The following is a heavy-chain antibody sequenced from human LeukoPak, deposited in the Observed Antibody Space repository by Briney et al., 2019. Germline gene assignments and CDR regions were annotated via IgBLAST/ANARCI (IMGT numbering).Heavy chain of an antibody. CDR3: AANSLYQGKAHDY. J-gene: IGHJ4*02. CDR1: GHTLCELS. CDR2: FEPEDGKI. V-gene: IGHV1-24*01. D-gene: IGHD2-2*01. Sequence: ASVRVSCKVSGHTLCELSMHWVRQAPGKGLEWMGGFEPEDGKIISAQKFQCRVTMTEDTSTDTAYMELSRLTSEDTAIYYCAANSLYQGKAHDYWGQGMPLTFSS.